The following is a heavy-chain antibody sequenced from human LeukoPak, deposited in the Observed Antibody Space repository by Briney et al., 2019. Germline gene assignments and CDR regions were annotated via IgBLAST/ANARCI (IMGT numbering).Heavy chain of an antibody. V-gene: IGHV4-4*07. CDR3: ATETALFVGAHDAFDT. CDR1: GGSISSYY. J-gene: IGHJ3*02. Sequence: SETLSLTCTVSGGSISSYYWNWIRQPAGKGLEWIGRIFSTGSTIYNPSLKSRVSMSVDTYNNQFSLKLTSVTAADTAVYYCATETALFVGAHDAFDTWGQGTLVTVSS. CDR2: IFSTGST. D-gene: IGHD1-26*01.